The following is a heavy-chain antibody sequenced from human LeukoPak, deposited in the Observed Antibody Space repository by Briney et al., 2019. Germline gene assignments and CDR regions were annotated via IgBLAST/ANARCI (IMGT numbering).Heavy chain of an antibody. CDR3: ATHQGFGADY. V-gene: IGHV3-23*01. Sequence: QPGGSLRLSCAASGFTFSSYGMSWVRQAPGKGLEWVSGICGNGGCTYYADSVKGRFTISRDNSKNTLYLQMNSLRAEDTAVYYCATHQGFGADYWGQGTLVTVSS. CDR2: ICGNGGCT. D-gene: IGHD3-10*01. J-gene: IGHJ4*02. CDR1: GFTFSSYG.